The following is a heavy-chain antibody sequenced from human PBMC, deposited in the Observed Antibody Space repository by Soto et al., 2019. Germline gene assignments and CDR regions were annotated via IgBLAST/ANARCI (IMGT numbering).Heavy chain of an antibody. Sequence: QVQLVESGGGVVQPGRSLRLSCAASGFTFSGLGMHWVRQAPGKGLEWVAVIRDDGSNIYYADAVKGRFTISRDNSKDKLYLKMNSLRAADTDEYYCARDGVRHTTFFGYYDYWHQGSL. CDR3: ARDGVRHTTFFGYYDY. CDR2: IRDDGSNI. D-gene: IGHD3-3*01. J-gene: IGHJ4*02. CDR1: GFTFSGLG. V-gene: IGHV3-33*01.